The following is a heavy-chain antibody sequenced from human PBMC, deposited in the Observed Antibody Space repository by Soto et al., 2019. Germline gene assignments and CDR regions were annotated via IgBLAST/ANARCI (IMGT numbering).Heavy chain of an antibody. V-gene: IGHV3-66*01. D-gene: IGHD3-3*01. CDR3: GRWGNFWGGHFDS. J-gene: IGHJ4*02. Sequence: DVQLVESGGGVVQPGGSLRLSCAASGFNVSAYYMSWVRQAPGEGLEWVSVFFTGGTTAYADSVKGRFTISRDDSKNTVYLQMNGLRVDDAGLYYCGRWGNFWGGHFDSWGQGTVVTVSS. CDR2: FFTGGTT. CDR1: GFNVSAYY.